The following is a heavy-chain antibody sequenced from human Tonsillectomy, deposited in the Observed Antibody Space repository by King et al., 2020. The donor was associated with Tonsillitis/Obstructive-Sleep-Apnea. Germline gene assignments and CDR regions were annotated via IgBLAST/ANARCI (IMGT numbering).Heavy chain of an antibody. D-gene: IGHD3-3*01. J-gene: IGHJ4*02. Sequence: VQLVQSGAEVKKPGASVKVSCKASGYTFTSYDINWVRQATGQGLEWMGWMNPNSGNTGYAQKFQGRVTMTRNTSISTAYMELSSLRSEDTAVYYCARGVRITIFGVVVNFDYWGQGTLVTVSS. CDR3: ARGVRITIFGVVVNFDY. V-gene: IGHV1-8*01. CDR1: GYTFTSYD. CDR2: MNPNSGNT.